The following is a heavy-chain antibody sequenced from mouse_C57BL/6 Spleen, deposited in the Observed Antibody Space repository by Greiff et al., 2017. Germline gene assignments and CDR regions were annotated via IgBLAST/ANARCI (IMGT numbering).Heavy chain of an antibody. D-gene: IGHD3-2*02. CDR2: IWSGGST. V-gene: IGHV2-2*01. Sequence: QVQLKESGPGLVQPSQSLSITCTVSGFSLTSYGVHWVRQSPGKGLEWLGVIWSGGSTDYNAAFISRLSISKDNSKSQVFFKMNSLQADDTAIYYCARMRQLRLREAMDYWGQGTSVTVSS. J-gene: IGHJ4*01. CDR1: GFSLTSYG. CDR3: ARMRQLRLREAMDY.